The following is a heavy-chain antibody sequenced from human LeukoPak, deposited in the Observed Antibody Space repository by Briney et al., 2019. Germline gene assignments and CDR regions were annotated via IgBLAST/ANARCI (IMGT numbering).Heavy chain of an antibody. J-gene: IGHJ4*02. CDR2: ISSSGSTI. D-gene: IGHD3-10*01. Sequence: GGSLRLACEASGFTFNGHWMHWVRQAPGKGLVWVSYISSSGSTIYYADSVKGRFTISRDNAKNSLYLQMNSLRAEDTAVYYCARDRDDYGSGSYGYWGQGTLVTVSS. V-gene: IGHV3-11*04. CDR1: GFTFNGHW. CDR3: ARDRDDYGSGSYGY.